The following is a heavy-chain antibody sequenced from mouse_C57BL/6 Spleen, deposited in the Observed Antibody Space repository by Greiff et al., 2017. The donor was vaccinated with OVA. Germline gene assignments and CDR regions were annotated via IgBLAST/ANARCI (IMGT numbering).Heavy chain of an antibody. J-gene: IGHJ3*01. D-gene: IGHD2-1*01. CDR2: INPSNGGT. Sequence: QVQLQQPGTELVKPGASVKLSCKASGYTFTSYWMHWVQQRPGQGLEWIGNINPSNGGTNYTEQFKSKATLTVDKSSSTAYMQLSSLTSDDSAVFYCASYCGNYGCAYGGQGTLVTVSA. CDR1: GYTFTSYW. V-gene: IGHV1-53*01. CDR3: ASYCGNYGCAY.